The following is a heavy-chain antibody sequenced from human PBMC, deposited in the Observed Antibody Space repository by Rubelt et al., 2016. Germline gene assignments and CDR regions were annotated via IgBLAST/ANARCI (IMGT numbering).Heavy chain of an antibody. D-gene: IGHD2/OR15-2a*01. V-gene: IGHV4-31*03. CDR2: LDYSGST. CDR1: GGPISSGGSY. J-gene: IGHJ4*02. Sequence: QVQLQESGQGLAKPSQTLSLTCTVSGGPISSGGSYRRWIHQHPGKGQEWIGYLDYSGSTYYNPSLKGRVTLHADTSKNQCSLKLSSVTAADTAVYSCARVSGSRICDYWGQGTLVTVSS. CDR3: ARVSGSRICDY.